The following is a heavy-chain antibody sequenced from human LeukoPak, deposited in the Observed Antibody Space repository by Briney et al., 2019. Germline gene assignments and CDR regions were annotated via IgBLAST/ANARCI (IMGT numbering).Heavy chain of an antibody. CDR3: VRGASSSVDY. D-gene: IGHD6-6*01. V-gene: IGHV1-69*05. CDR2: IIPMFGTT. CDR1: GGFFNTYA. J-gene: IGHJ4*02. Sequence: VASVKVSCKASGGFFNTYAISWVRQAPGQGLDWMGGIIPMFGTTNYAQKLQGRVTITTDESRTTAYMELSSLGSEDTAVYYCVRGASSSVDYWGQGTLVTVSS.